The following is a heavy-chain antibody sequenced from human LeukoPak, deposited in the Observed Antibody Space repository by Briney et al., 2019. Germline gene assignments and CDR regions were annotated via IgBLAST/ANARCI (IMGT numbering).Heavy chain of an antibody. V-gene: IGHV3-23*01. D-gene: IGHD3-9*01. Sequence: GGSLRLSCAASGFTFSSYAMNWVRQAPGKGLEWVSGISSSGGSTYYADSVKGRFAISRDNSENTLFLQMNSLRVEDTAVYYCAKVRYVGYYFDYWGQGALVTVSS. CDR3: AKVRYVGYYFDY. J-gene: IGHJ4*02. CDR2: ISSSGGST. CDR1: GFTFSSYA.